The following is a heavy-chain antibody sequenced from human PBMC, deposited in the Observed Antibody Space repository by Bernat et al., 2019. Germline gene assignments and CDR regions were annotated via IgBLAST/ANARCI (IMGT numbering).Heavy chain of an antibody. D-gene: IGHD2-2*01. Sequence: QVQLVQSGAEVKKPGASVKVSCKASGYTFTSYYMHWVRQAPGQGLEWMGIINPSGGSTSYAQKFQGRVTMTRDTSTSTVYMELSSLRSEDTAVYYCARVEWKYQLLSAFDIWGQGTMVTVSS. V-gene: IGHV1-46*01. CDR1: GYTFTSYY. J-gene: IGHJ3*02. CDR3: ARVEWKYQLLSAFDI. CDR2: INPSGGST.